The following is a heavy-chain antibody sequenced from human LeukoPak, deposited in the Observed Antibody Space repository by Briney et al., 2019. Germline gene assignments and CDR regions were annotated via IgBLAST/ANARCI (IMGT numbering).Heavy chain of an antibody. CDR2: IVVGSGNT. V-gene: IGHV1-58*02. Sequence: SVKVSCKASGFTFTSSAMQWVRQARGQRLEWIGWIVVGSGNTNYAQKFQERVTITRDMSTSTAYMELSSLRSEDTAVYYCAADPGANHSGSGGSAPAAEDDYWGQGTLVTVSS. CDR1: GFTFTSSA. CDR3: AADPGANHSGSGGSAPAAEDDY. J-gene: IGHJ4*02. D-gene: IGHD2-15*01.